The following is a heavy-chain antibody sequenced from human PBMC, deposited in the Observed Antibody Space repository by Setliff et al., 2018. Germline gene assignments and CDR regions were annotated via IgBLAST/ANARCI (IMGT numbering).Heavy chain of an antibody. D-gene: IGHD6-19*01. Sequence: GGSLRLSCAASGFTFSNYWMSWVRQAPGKGLEWVSTINSGSDFIYYVDSVKGRFTISRDNAKNSLYLQMNSLKTEDTAVYYCTRIAVAGPLFYWGQGTLVTVSS. J-gene: IGHJ4*02. V-gene: IGHV3-21*03. CDR2: INSGSDFI. CDR3: TRIAVAGPLFY. CDR1: GFTFSNYW.